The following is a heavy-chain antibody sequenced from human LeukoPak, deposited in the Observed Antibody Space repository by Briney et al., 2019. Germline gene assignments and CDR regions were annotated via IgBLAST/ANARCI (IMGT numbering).Heavy chain of an antibody. Sequence: PSETLSLTCTVSGGSISSYYWSWIRQPPGKGLEWIGYIYYSGSTNYNPSLKSRVTISVDTSKNQFSLKLSSVTAADTAVYYCARARVRNAFDIWGQGTMVTVSS. V-gene: IGHV4-59*01. CDR1: GGSISSYY. D-gene: IGHD2-2*01. CDR3: ARARVRNAFDI. CDR2: IYYSGST. J-gene: IGHJ3*02.